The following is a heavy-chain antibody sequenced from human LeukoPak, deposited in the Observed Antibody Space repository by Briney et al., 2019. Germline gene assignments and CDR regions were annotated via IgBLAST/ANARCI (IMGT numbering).Heavy chain of an antibody. D-gene: IGHD4-17*01. J-gene: IGHJ4*02. CDR2: IYLRGNT. CDR3: ARGTITTVTDS. CDR1: GGSISSSNW. V-gene: IGHV4-4*02. Sequence: SGTPSLTCAISGGSISSSNWWTWVRQPPGKGLEWVGEIYLRGNTNYNPSLESRVTISVDESRTQLSLTLESVTAADTAVYYCARGTITTVTDSWGPGTLVTVSS.